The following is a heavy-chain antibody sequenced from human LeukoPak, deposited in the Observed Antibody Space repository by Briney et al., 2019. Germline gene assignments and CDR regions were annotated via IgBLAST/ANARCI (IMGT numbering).Heavy chain of an antibody. J-gene: IGHJ6*03. CDR2: IQYDGCNE. D-gene: IGHD1-1*01. CDR3: AKEGVQLERREYYYYYMDV. V-gene: IGHV3-30*02. CDR1: GFTFSHFG. Sequence: PGGSLRLSCAASGFTFSHFGMHWVRQAPGKGLEWVAFIQYDGCNEEYADSVKGRFTISRDNSKNTLYLQMNILRGEDTAVYCCAKEGVQLERREYYYYYMDVWGKGTTVTVSS.